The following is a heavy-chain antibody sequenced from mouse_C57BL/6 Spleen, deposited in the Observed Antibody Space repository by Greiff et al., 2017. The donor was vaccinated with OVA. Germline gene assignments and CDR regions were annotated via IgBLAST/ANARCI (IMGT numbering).Heavy chain of an antibody. CDR3: ARGAYYSNFYAMDY. CDR2: ISSGSSTI. Sequence: EVHLVESGGGLVKPGGSLKLSCAASGFTFSDYGMHWVRQAPEKGLEWVAYISSGSSTIYYADKVKGRFTISRDNAKNTLFLQMTSLRAEDTAMYYCARGAYYSNFYAMDYWGQGTSVTVSS. V-gene: IGHV5-17*01. CDR1: GFTFSDYG. J-gene: IGHJ4*01. D-gene: IGHD2-5*01.